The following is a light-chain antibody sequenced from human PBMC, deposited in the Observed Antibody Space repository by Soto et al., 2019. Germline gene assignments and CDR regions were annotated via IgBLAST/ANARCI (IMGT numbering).Light chain of an antibody. Sequence: DIQIPQSPSPLSAPLGDRVTITCRASQRIDRFLAWYQQRPGEAPQLLIYDPSRRPTGVPSRFSGSGSETEFTLTLTNLQPDDSATYLCQHVINVPHTVGPGTRLEIK. V-gene: IGKV1-5*01. CDR1: QRIDRF. J-gene: IGKJ2*01. CDR3: QHVINVPHT. CDR2: DPS.